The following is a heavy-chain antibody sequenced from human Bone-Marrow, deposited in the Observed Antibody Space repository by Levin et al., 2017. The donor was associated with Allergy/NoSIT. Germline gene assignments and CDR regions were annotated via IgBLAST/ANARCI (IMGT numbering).Heavy chain of an antibody. CDR1: GGTFSSYA. J-gene: IGHJ5*02. V-gene: IGHV1-69*06. Sequence: ASVKVSCKASGGTFSSYAISWVRQAPGQGLEWMGGIIPIFGTANYAQKFQGRVTITADKSTSTAYMELSSLRSEDTAVYYCARDVGGYCSGGSCYGFDPWGQGTLVTVSS. D-gene: IGHD2-15*01. CDR2: IIPIFGTA. CDR3: ARDVGGYCSGGSCYGFDP.